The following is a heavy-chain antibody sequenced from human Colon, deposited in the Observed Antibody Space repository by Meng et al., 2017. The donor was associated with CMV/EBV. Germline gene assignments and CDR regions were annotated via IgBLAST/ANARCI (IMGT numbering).Heavy chain of an antibody. Sequence: GGSLRLSCVGSGFSFSSHEMNWVRQAPGKGLEWLAYISSSGVTTYYADSVKGRFTISRDNANNSLYLQMTGLRADDTAVYYCARDRMPRPTYHNSVWWFDPWGQGTLVTVSS. V-gene: IGHV3-48*03. CDR1: GFSFSSHE. J-gene: IGHJ5*02. CDR2: ISSSGVTT. D-gene: IGHD3-22*01. CDR3: ARDRMPRPTYHNSVWWFDP.